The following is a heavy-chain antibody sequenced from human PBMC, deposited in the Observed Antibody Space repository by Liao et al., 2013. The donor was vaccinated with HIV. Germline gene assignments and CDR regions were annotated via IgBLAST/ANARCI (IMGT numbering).Heavy chain of an antibody. CDR3: ARGGEYDFWSGYSVSYYYYYMDV. Sequence: QVQLQESGPGLVKPSQTLSLTCTVSGGSISSGSYYWSWIRQPAGKGLEWIGRIFTSGITNDNPSLKSRVTISVDTSKNQFSLKLNSVTAADTAVYYCARGGEYDFWSGYSVSYYYYYMDVWGKGTTVTVSS. V-gene: IGHV4-61*02. D-gene: IGHD3-3*01. J-gene: IGHJ6*03. CDR2: IFTSGIT. CDR1: GGSISSGSYY.